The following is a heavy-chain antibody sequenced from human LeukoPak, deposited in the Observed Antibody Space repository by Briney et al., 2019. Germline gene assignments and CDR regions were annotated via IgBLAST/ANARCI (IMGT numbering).Heavy chain of an antibody. Sequence: GGSLRLSCAASGFTFSSYGMRWVRQAPGKGLEWVAFIRYDGSNKYYADSVKGRFTISRDNSKNTLYLQMNSLRAEDTAVYYCAKGLGYSYGFDYWGQGTLVTVSS. CDR2: IRYDGSNK. J-gene: IGHJ4*02. CDR1: GFTFSSYG. CDR3: AKGLGYSYGFDY. D-gene: IGHD5-18*01. V-gene: IGHV3-30*02.